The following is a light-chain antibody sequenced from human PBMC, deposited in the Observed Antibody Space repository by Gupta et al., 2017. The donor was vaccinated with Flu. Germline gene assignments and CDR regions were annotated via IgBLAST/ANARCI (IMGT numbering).Light chain of an antibody. Sequence: SYELTQPPSASVSPGHTARITCSGDALPKKYAYWYQQKSGQAPVLVIYEDTKRPSGIPTRFSGSSSGTMASLTISEAQVEDEADYYCCSTDSSGNHRVFGGGTKLTVL. J-gene: IGLJ3*02. V-gene: IGLV3-10*01. CDR3: CSTDSSGNHRV. CDR1: ALPKKY. CDR2: EDT.